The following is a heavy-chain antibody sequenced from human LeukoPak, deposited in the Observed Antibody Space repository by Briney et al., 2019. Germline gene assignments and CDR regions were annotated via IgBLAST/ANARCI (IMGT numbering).Heavy chain of an antibody. J-gene: IGHJ3*02. CDR1: GGSISRYY. Sequence: SETLSLTCTVSGGSISRYYWSWIRRPPGKGLEWIGYIDDSGNTNYNPSLKSQVTISVDKSKSQFSLKLSFVTAADTAMYYCARSDYHNSGSHTVFDAFDIWGQGTRVTVSS. D-gene: IGHD3-10*01. CDR3: ARSDYHNSGSHTVFDAFDI. CDR2: IDDSGNT. V-gene: IGHV4-59*01.